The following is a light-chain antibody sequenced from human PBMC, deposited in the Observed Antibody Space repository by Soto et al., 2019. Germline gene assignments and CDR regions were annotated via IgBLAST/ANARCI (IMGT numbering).Light chain of an antibody. CDR1: QSVTTC. J-gene: IGKJ1*01. CDR2: DAS. Sequence: EIVLTQSPATLSLSPGERATLSCRASQSVTTCLAWYQQKPGQAPRLLISDASDRATGIPARFSGSGSGTDFTLTISSLESEDFAVYYCQQRSNWPWTFGQGTKVEI. CDR3: QQRSNWPWT. V-gene: IGKV3-11*01.